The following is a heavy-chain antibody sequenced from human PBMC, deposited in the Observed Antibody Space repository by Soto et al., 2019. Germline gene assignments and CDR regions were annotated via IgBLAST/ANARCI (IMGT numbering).Heavy chain of an antibody. CDR2: INHSGST. V-gene: IGHV4-34*01. J-gene: IGHJ4*02. D-gene: IGHD3-10*01. CDR1: GGYFSGYY. Sequence: SETLSLTCAVYGGYFSGYYWSWIRQPPGKGLEWIGEINHSGSTNYNPSLKSRVTISVDTSKNQFSLKLSSVTAADTAVYYCARVRVLVGGRGYFDYWGQGTLVTVSS. CDR3: ARVRVLVGGRGYFDY.